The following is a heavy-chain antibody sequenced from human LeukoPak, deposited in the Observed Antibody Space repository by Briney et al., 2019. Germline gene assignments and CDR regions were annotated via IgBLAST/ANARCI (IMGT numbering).Heavy chain of an antibody. J-gene: IGHJ3*02. D-gene: IGHD3-10*01. V-gene: IGHV4-59*01. CDR2: IYYSGST. Sequence: SETLSLTCTVSGGSISSYYWSWIRQPPGKGLEWIGYIYYSGSTNYNPSLKSRVTISVDTSKNQFSLKLSSVTAADTAVYYCAKHTYYFGWGKPRTPVNAFDIWGQGKMVTVSS. CDR3: AKHTYYFGWGKPRTPVNAFDI. CDR1: GGSISSYY.